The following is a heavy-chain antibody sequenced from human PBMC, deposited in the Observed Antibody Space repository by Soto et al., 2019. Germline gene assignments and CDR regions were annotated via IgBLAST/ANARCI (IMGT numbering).Heavy chain of an antibody. J-gene: IGHJ5*02. CDR2: IYYSGST. D-gene: IGHD3-10*01. V-gene: IGHV4-61*08. CDR3: ARVHSDWFDP. Sequence: SETLSLTCTVSGGSISSGDYYWSWIRQPPGKGLEWIGYIYYSGSTNYNPSLKSRVTISVDTSKNQFSLKLSSVTAADTAVYYCARVHSDWFDPWGQGTLVTVSS. CDR1: GGSISSGDYY.